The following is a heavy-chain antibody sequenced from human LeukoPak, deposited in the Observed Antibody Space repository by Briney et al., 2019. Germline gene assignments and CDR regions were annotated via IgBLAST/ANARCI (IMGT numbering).Heavy chain of an antibody. V-gene: IGHV3-7*01. CDR1: GFIFSIYW. Sequence: PGGSLRLSCAASGFIFSIYWMTWVRRAPGKGLEWVANINQDGSEKYYVDSVKGRFTISRDNAKNSLYLQMNSLRGEDTAVYYCARQRFWTPEPYYWGQGTLVTVSS. D-gene: IGHD3-3*01. J-gene: IGHJ4*02. CDR3: ARQRFWTPEPYY. CDR2: INQDGSEK.